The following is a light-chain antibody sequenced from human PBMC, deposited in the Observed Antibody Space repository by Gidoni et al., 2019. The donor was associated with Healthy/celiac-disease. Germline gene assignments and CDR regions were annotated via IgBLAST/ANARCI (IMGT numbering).Light chain of an antibody. Sequence: DIQMTQSPSSLSASVGDRVTITCRASQSISSYLHWYQQKPGKAPKLLIYAASSLQSGVPSRFSGSGSGTDFTLTSSSLQPEDFATYYCQQSYSTPPTFGQGTKVEIK. CDR3: QQSYSTPPT. J-gene: IGKJ1*01. CDR2: AAS. V-gene: IGKV1-39*01. CDR1: QSISSY.